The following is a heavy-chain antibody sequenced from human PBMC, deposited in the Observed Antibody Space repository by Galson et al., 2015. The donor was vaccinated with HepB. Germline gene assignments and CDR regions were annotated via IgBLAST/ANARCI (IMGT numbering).Heavy chain of an antibody. J-gene: IGHJ6*03. CDR1: GFTFSSYG. CDR3: AKVSESGSTSCPGVECYYYYMDV. V-gene: IGHV3-30*18. CDR2: ISYDGSNK. D-gene: IGHD2-2*01. Sequence: SLRLSCAASGFTFSSYGMHWVRQAPGEGLEWVAVISYDGSNKYYADSVKGRFTISRDNSKNTLYLQMNSLRAEDTAVYYCAKVSESGSTSCPGVECYYYYMDVWGKGTTVTVSS.